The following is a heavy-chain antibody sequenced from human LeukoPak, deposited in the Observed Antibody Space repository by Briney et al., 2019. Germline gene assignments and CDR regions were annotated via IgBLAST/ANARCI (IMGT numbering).Heavy chain of an antibody. CDR2: ISTSGTT. CDR1: GDSISYYY. D-gene: IGHD3-10*01. V-gene: IGHV4-4*07. CDR3: ATRLSGDYYYYYYMDV. Sequence: PSETLSLTCTVSGDSISYYYWSWIRQPAGKGLEWIGRISTSGTTNYNPSLKSRVTMSVDTSKNQFSLKLSSVTAADTAVYYCATRLSGDYYYYYYMDVWGKGTTVTISS. J-gene: IGHJ6*03.